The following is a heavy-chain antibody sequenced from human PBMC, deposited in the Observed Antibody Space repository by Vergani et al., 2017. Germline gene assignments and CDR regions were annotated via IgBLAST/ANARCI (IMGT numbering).Heavy chain of an antibody. CDR1: GGSFSGYY. J-gene: IGHJ4*02. V-gene: IGHV4-34*01. CDR3: AIRGFTMVRGYYFDY. Sequence: QVQLQQWGAGLLKPSETLSLTCAVYGGSFSGYYWSWIRQPPGKGLEWIGEINHSGSTNYNPSLKSRVTISVDTSNNQFSLKLSSVTAADTAVYYCAIRGFTMVRGYYFDYWGQGTLVTVSS. D-gene: IGHD3-10*01. CDR2: INHSGST.